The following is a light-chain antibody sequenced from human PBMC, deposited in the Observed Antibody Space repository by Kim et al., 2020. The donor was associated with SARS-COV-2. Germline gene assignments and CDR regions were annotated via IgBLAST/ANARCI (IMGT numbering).Light chain of an antibody. CDR2: GTS. Sequence: LSPGERATLSCRASQRVGSSYLAWYQQKPGQAPRLLIYGTSSRATGIPDRFSGSGSGTDFTLTISRLEPEDFSVYYCQQFGISPYTFGQGTKLEIK. CDR3: QQFGISPYT. CDR1: QRVGSSY. V-gene: IGKV3-20*01. J-gene: IGKJ2*01.